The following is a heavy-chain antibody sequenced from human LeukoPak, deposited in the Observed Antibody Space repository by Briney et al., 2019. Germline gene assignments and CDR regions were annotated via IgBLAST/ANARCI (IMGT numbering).Heavy chain of an antibody. CDR2: IYASGST. J-gene: IGHJ4*02. V-gene: IGHV4-4*07. CDR1: GGSISSHH. Sequence: SETLSLTCTVSGGSISSHHWSWIRQPAGKGLEWIGRIYASGSTNYNPSLKSRVTMSVDTSQNWFSLKLTSVTAADTAVYYCGGYGSGINFPFNWGQGILVTISS. D-gene: IGHD3-10*01. CDR3: GGYGSGINFPFN.